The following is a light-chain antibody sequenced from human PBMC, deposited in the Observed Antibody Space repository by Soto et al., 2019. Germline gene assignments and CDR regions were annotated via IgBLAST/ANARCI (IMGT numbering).Light chain of an antibody. V-gene: IGKV1-5*01. CDR2: DAS. CDR3: QQYNPYSLYT. J-gene: IGKJ2*01. Sequence: DIQMTQSPSTLYVSVGDRVTITCRASQSISNWLAWYQQKPGKAPNLLIYDASSLQSGVPSRFSGSGSGTECTLTINSLQPDDFATYYCQQYNPYSLYTFGQGTKLEIK. CDR1: QSISNW.